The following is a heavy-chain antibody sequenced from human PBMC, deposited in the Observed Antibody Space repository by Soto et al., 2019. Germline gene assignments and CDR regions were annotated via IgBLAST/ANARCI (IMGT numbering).Heavy chain of an antibody. V-gene: IGHV3-11*06. CDR3: ARDRAPPYGDYDYYGMDV. J-gene: IGHJ6*02. D-gene: IGHD4-17*01. CDR1: GFTFSDYY. Sequence: GESLKISCAASGFTFSDYYMSWIRQAPGKGLEWVSYISSSSSYTNYADSVKGRFTISRDNAKNSLYLQMNSLRAEDTAVYYCARDRAPPYGDYDYYGMDVWGQGTTVTVSS. CDR2: ISSSSSYT.